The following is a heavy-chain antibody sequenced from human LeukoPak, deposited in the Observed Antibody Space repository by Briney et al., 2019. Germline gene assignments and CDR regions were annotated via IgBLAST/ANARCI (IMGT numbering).Heavy chain of an antibody. CDR1: GFTFSSYW. J-gene: IGHJ4*02. CDR3: AREGCSGGSCYQIFDY. CDR2: ISSSSSTI. Sequence: GGSLRLSCAASGFTFSSYWMNWVRQAPGKGLEWVSYISSSSSTIYYADSVKGRFTISRDNAKNSLYLQMNSLRDEDTAVYYCAREGCSGGSCYQIFDYWGQGTLVTVSS. V-gene: IGHV3-48*02. D-gene: IGHD2-15*01.